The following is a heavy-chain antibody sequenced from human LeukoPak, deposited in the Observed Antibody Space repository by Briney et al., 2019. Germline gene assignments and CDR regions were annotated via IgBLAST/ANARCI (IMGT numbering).Heavy chain of an antibody. CDR3: ARDSSYYYGSGSGGIDY. Sequence: GRSLRLSCAASGFTFSSYAMHWVRQAPGKGLEWVAVISYDGSNKYYADSMKGRFTISRENAKNSLYLQMNSLRAEDTALYFCARDSSYYYGSGSGGIDYWGQGTLVTVSS. D-gene: IGHD3-10*01. CDR2: ISYDGSNK. CDR1: GFTFSSYA. V-gene: IGHV3-30*04. J-gene: IGHJ4*02.